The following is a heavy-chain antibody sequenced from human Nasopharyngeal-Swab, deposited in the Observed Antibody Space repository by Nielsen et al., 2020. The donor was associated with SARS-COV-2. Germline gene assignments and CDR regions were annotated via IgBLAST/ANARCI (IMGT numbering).Heavy chain of an antibody. J-gene: IGHJ4*02. CDR1: GFTVSGNF. CDR3: ARGVGVDDFWSGRFDY. CDR2: IYSAGQT. V-gene: IGHV3-53*01. Sequence: GESPKISCAASGFTVSGNFMTWVRQAPGKGLEWVSVIYSAGQTNYADSVKGRFTISRDNSKNTLYLQMNSLRAEDTAVYYCARGVGVDDFWSGRFDYWGQGTLVTVSS. D-gene: IGHD3-3*01.